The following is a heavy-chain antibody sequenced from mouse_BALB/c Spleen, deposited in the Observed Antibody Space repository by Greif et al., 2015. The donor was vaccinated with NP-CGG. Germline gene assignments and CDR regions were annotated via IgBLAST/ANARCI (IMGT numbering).Heavy chain of an antibody. D-gene: IGHD1-1*01. Sequence: VQGVESGPGLVQPSQSLSITCTVSGFSLTSYGVHWVRQSPGKGLEWLGVIWSGGSTDYNAAFISRLSISKDNSKSXVFFKINSLQANNTAIYYCARALYGWFAYWGQGTLVTGSA. CDR2: IWSGGST. CDR3: ARALYGWFAY. CDR1: GFSLTSYG. V-gene: IGHV2-2*02. J-gene: IGHJ3*01.